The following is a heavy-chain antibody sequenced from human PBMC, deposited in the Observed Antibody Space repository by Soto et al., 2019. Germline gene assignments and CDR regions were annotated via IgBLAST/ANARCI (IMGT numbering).Heavy chain of an antibody. V-gene: IGHV4-4*02. CDR2: VYHTGDT. D-gene: IGHD2-21*02. Sequence: QVQLQESGPRLVKPSGSLSLTCGVSGGTVASSHWWSWVRQSPGGGLEWIGNVYHTGDTNFNPSLQGRVPISVDKSNTQFSLRLNSLTAADTAVYFCAREIVTAGWNNYFDPWGPGTLVTVSS. CDR1: GGTVASSHW. CDR3: AREIVTAGWNNYFDP. J-gene: IGHJ5*02.